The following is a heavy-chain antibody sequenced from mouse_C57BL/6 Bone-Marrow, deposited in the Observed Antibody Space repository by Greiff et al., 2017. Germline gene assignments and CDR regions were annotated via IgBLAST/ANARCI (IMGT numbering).Heavy chain of an antibody. CDR1: GFSLTSYA. V-gene: IGHV2-9-1*01. CDR2: IWTGGGT. J-gene: IGHJ3*01. CDR3: ARNRYGNDAWFAY. D-gene: IGHD2-2*01. Sequence: VQLQESGPGLVAPSQSLSITCTVSGFSLTSYAISWVRQPPGKGLEWLGVIWTGGGTNYNSALKSRLSISKDNSESQVFLKMISLQTDDTARYYCARNRYGNDAWFAYWGQGTLVTVSA.